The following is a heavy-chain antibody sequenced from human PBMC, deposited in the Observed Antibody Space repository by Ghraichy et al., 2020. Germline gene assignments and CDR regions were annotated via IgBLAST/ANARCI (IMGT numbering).Heavy chain of an antibody. Sequence: SQTLSLTCAVYGGSFSGYYWSWIRQPPGKGLEWIGEINHSGSTNYNPSLKSRVTITVDTSKNQFSLKLSSVTAADTAVYYCARGYGSGRPWPWGQGTLVTVSS. D-gene: IGHD3-10*01. V-gene: IGHV4-34*01. CDR2: INHSGST. CDR3: ARGYGSGRPWP. J-gene: IGHJ5*02. CDR1: GGSFSGYY.